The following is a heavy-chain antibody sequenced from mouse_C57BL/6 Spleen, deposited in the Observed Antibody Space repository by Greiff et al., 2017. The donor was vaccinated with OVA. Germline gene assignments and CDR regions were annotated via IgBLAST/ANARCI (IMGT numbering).Heavy chain of an antibody. CDR3: ARDGSSPYYAMDY. CDR2: INPNNGGT. D-gene: IGHD1-1*01. Sequence: EVKLQESGPELVKPGASVKIPCKASGYTFTDYNMDWVKQSHGKSLEWIGDINPNNGGTIYNQKFKGKATLTVDKSSSTAYMELRSLTSEDTAVYYCARDGSSPYYAMDYWGQGTSVTVSS. J-gene: IGHJ4*01. V-gene: IGHV1-18*01. CDR1: GYTFTDYN.